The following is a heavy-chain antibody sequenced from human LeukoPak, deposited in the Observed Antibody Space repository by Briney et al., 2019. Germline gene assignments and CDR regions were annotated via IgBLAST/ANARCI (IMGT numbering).Heavy chain of an antibody. CDR1: QFTFSGYW. Sequence: PGGALRLSREPSQFTFSGYWTYSVPETPRKRVVWVSRINSDGSSTTYADSVKGRFTIPRDNAKNTLYLQMNSLRAEDTAVYYCARGGGELDYWGQGTLVTVSS. CDR3: ARGGGELDY. CDR2: INSDGSST. J-gene: IGHJ4*02. V-gene: IGHV3-74*01. D-gene: IGHD2-21*01.